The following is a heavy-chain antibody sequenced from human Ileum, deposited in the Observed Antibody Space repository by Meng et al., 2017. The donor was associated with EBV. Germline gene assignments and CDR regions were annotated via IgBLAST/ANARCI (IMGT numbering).Heavy chain of an antibody. CDR2: IPHRGSS. Sequence: QRQRQESGPGLVKPSENLSCTCIVSGGSNNSNNYYWAGIRQPPGKGLGWIGEIPHRGSSAYNPSLKSRVSMSIDKSKNQFSLKLTSVTAADTAVYHCLRGSGGSVWGQGTLVTVSS. D-gene: IGHD3-10*01. CDR3: LRGSGGSV. J-gene: IGHJ1*01. CDR1: GGSNNSNNYY. V-gene: IGHV4-39*07.